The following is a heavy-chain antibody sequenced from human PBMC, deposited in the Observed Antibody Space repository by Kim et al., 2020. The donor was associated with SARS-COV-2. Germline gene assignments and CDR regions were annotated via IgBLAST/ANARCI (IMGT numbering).Heavy chain of an antibody. V-gene: IGHV3-23*01. CDR2: ISGSGGST. D-gene: IGHD3-16*02. J-gene: IGHJ4*02. CDR1: GFTFSSYA. CDR3: AKEDYDYVWGSYRYWPFVDY. Sequence: GGSLRLSCAASGFTFSSYAMSWVRQAPGKGLEWVSAISGSGGSTYYADSVKGRFTISRDNSKNTLYLQMNSLRDEDTAVYYCAKEDYDYVWGSYRYWPFVDYWGQGTLVTVSS.